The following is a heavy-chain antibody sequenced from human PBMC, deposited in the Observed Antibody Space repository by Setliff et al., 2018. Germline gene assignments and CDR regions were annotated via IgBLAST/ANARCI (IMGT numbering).Heavy chain of an antibody. V-gene: IGHV1-3*01. Sequence: GASVKVSCKASGYTFTSYAMHWVRQAPGQRLEWMGWINAGNGNTKYSQKFQGRVTITRDTSASTAYMELSSLRSEDTAVYYCARDSGPQRYYFDYWGQRTLVTVSS. CDR3: ARDSGPQRYYFDY. CDR2: INAGNGNT. J-gene: IGHJ4*02. CDR1: GYTFTSYA. D-gene: IGHD2-15*01.